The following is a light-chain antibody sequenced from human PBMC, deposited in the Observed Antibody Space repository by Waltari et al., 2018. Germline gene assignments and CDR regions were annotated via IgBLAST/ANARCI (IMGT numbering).Light chain of an antibody. CDR2: EVR. Sequence: QSALTQPPSASGSPGQSVTISCTGTRSDVGAYNYASWYQHHPGKAPKLIIYEVRQRPSSVPARLSGATSGNTASLTVSALQADDEGDYYCTSYTANTNLYVFGSGTKVTVL. V-gene: IGLV2-8*01. CDR1: RSDVGAYNY. CDR3: TSYTANTNLYV. J-gene: IGLJ1*01.